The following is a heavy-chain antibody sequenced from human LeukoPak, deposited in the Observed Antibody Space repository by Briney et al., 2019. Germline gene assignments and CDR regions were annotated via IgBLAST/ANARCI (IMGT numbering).Heavy chain of an antibody. D-gene: IGHD3/OR15-3a*01. CDR3: ARQTGSGLFILP. V-gene: IGHV4-39*01. CDR2: IYYSGNT. Sequence: TSETLSLTCTVSGVSISSSNSYWGWIRQPPGKGLEWIGSIYYSGNTYYNASLKSQVSISIDTSKNQFSLRPTSVTAADTAVYYCARQTGSGLFILPGGQGTLVTVSS. J-gene: IGHJ4*02. CDR1: GVSISSSNSY.